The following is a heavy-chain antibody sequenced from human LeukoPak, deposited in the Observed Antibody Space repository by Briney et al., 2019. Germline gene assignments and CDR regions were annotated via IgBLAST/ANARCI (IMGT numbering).Heavy chain of an antibody. CDR2: MSSDGSNK. V-gene: IGHV3-30-3*02. J-gene: IGHJ4*02. D-gene: IGHD3-22*01. Sequence: GGSLRLSCAASGFTFSSYAMHWVRQAPGKGLEWVAVMSSDGSNKYYADSVKGRFTISRDNSKNTLYLQMNSLRAEDTAVYYCAKPREYYYDSSGYDYWGQGTLVTVSS. CDR3: AKPREYYYDSSGYDY. CDR1: GFTFSSYA.